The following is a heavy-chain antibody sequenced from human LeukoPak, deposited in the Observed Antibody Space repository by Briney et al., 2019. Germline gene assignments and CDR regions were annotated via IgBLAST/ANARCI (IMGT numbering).Heavy chain of an antibody. CDR1: GYTFTSYY. V-gene: IGHV1-46*01. J-gene: IGHJ4*02. D-gene: IGHD3-22*01. CDR3: ARVHNSHYYDSSGFSYFDY. Sequence: ASVKVSCKASGYTFTSYYMHWVRQAPGQGLEWMGIINPSGGSTSYAQKFQGRVTMTRDTSTSTVYMELSSLRSEDTAVYYCARVHNSHYYDSSGFSYFDYWGQGTLVTVSS. CDR2: INPSGGST.